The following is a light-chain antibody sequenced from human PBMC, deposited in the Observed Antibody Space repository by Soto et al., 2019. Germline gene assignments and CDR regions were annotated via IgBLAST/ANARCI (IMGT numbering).Light chain of an antibody. V-gene: IGKV3-20*01. J-gene: IGKJ5*01. Sequence: EIVLTQSPATLSLSPGQRATLSCRASQSVSSNSLAWYQHKPGQAPSLLIYDSSNRATGIPARFSGSGSGTDFTLTISRLEPEDFAMYYCQQYGSSVFTFGQGTRLEIK. CDR3: QQYGSSVFT. CDR2: DSS. CDR1: QSVSSNS.